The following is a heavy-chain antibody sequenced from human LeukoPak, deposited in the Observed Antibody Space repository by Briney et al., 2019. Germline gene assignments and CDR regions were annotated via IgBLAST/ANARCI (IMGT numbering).Heavy chain of an antibody. D-gene: IGHD3-10*01. CDR3: ATLGHAFDI. V-gene: IGHV3-7*03. J-gene: IGHJ3*02. CDR1: GFTFSSYW. Sequence: PGGSLRLSCAASGFTFSSYWMNWARQAPGKGLEWVASINHNGNVNYYVDSVKGRFTISRDNAKNSLYLQMSNLRAEDTAVYYCATLGHAFDIWGQGTMVTVSS. CDR2: INHNGNVN.